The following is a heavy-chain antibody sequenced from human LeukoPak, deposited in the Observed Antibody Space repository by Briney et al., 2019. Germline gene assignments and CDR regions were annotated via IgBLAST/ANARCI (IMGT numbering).Heavy chain of an antibody. D-gene: IGHD3-16*02. CDR3: AKGPRVIDYFDY. CDR2: ISGSGGST. Sequence: GGSLRLPCAASGFTFSSYAMSWVRQAPGKGLEWVSAISGSGGSTYYADSVKGRFTISRDNSKNTLYLQMNSLRAEDTAVYYCAKGPRVIDYFDYWGQGTLVTVSS. J-gene: IGHJ4*02. CDR1: GFTFSSYA. V-gene: IGHV3-23*01.